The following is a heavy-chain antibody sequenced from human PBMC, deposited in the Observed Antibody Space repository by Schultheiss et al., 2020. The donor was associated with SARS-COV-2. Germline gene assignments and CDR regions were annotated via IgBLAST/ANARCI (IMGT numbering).Heavy chain of an antibody. V-gene: IGHV3-30*03. D-gene: IGHD3-16*01. Sequence: GGSLRLSCAASGFTFSSYGMHWVRQAPGKGLEWVAVISYDGSNKYYADSVKGRFTISRDNSKNTLYLQMSSLRAEDTAVYYCARDSASLYVSLYYYYYGMDVWGQGTTVTVSS. J-gene: IGHJ6*02. CDR3: ARDSASLYVSLYYYYYGMDV. CDR1: GFTFSSYG. CDR2: ISYDGSNK.